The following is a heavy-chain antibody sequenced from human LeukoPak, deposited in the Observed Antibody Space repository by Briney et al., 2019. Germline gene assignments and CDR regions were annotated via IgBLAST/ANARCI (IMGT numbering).Heavy chain of an antibody. CDR1: GGSISSGDYY. V-gene: IGHV4-30-4*08. D-gene: IGHD1-26*01. CDR2: IYYSGST. CDR3: ARAIVGATFDY. Sequence: PPETLSLTCTVSGGSISSGDYYWSWIRQPPGKGLEWIGYIYYSGSTYYNPSLKSRVTISVDTSKNQFSLKLSSVTAADTAVYYCARAIVGATFDYWGQGTLVTVSS. J-gene: IGHJ4*02.